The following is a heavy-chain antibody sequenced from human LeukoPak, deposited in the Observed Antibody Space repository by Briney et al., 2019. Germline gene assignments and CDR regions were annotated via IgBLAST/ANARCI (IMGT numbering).Heavy chain of an antibody. CDR3: ARDRGGDSSAYHFQY. J-gene: IGHJ4*02. D-gene: IGHD3-22*01. CDR2: IKRDGSEK. Sequence: GGSLRLSFAASGFTFSTYWMSWVRQAPGRGLEWVANIKRDGSEKYYVDSVKGRFTISRDNAKNSLYLQMNSLRAEDTAVYYCARDRGGDSSAYHFQYWGQGTLVTVSS. V-gene: IGHV3-7*04. CDR1: GFTFSTYW.